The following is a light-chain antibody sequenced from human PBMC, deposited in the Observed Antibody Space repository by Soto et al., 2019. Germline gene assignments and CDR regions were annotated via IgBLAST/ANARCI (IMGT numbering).Light chain of an antibody. J-gene: IGLJ6*01. CDR2: EVN. CDR1: SSDVGSYNNL. Sequence: QSVLTQPASVSGAPGQSITISCTGTSSDVGSYNNLVSWYQQHPGKAPKAMIYEVNKRPSGVSNRFPGSKPGNTASLTISGLQAEDEADYYCCSYTHGNPFFASGTKV. V-gene: IGLV2-23*02. CDR3: CSYTHGNPF.